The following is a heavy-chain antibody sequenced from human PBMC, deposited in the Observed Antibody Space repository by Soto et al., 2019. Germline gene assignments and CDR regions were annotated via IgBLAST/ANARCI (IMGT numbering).Heavy chain of an antibody. CDR2: ISAGGGGT. V-gene: IGHV3-23*01. D-gene: IGHD6-19*01. CDR3: AKDMGQWVETFDY. J-gene: IGHJ4*01. CDR1: GFTLTRSA. Sequence: GGSLRLSCAGSGFTLTRSAVSWVRQAPGKGLEWVSGISAGGGGTYYADSVKVRFTISRDISKNTVYLQMNGLGVEDTAVYYCAKDMGQWVETFDYWGQGTLVTVSS.